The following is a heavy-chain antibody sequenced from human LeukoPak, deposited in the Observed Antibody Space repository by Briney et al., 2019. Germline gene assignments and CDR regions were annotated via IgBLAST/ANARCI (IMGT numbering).Heavy chain of an antibody. J-gene: IGHJ3*02. CDR3: ARDGQAAGSFNAFDI. Sequence: GGSLRLSCAASGFTFDDYGMSWVRQAPGKGLEWVSGINWNGGSTGYADSVKGRFTISRDNAKNSLYLQMNSLRAEDTAVYYCARDGQAAGSFNAFDIWGQGTMVTVSS. D-gene: IGHD6-13*01. CDR1: GFTFDDYG. V-gene: IGHV3-20*04. CDR2: INWNGGST.